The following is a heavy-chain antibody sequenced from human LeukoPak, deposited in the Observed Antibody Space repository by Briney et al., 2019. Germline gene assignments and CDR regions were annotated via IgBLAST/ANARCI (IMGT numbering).Heavy chain of an antibody. CDR3: AKVGVLLWFGESPDAFDI. J-gene: IGHJ3*02. V-gene: IGHV3-23*01. CDR1: GFTFSSYA. Sequence: PGGSLTLSCAASGFTFSSYAMSWVRQAPGKGLQWVSVISGSGGSTYYADSVKGRFTISRDNSKNALYLQMNSLRAEDTAVYYCAKVGVLLWFGESPDAFDIWGQGTMVTVSS. CDR2: ISGSGGST. D-gene: IGHD3-10*01.